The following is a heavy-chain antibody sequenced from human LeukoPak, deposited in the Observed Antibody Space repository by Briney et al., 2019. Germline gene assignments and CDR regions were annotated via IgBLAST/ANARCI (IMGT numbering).Heavy chain of an antibody. V-gene: IGHV5-51*01. J-gene: IGHJ4*02. CDR3: ARDKASGSAPVFDY. D-gene: IGHD6-19*01. CDR2: IYPGDSDT. Sequence: GESLQISCKGSGYRFTSYWIGWVRPVPGKGLEWMGIIYPGDSDTRYSPSFQGQVTTSADKSISTAYLQWSSLKASDTAMYYCARDKASGSAPVFDYWGQGTLVTVSS. CDR1: GYRFTSYW.